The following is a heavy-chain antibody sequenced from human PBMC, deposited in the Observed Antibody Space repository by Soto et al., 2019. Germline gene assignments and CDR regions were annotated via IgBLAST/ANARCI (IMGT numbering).Heavy chain of an antibody. D-gene: IGHD2-2*01. J-gene: IGHJ6*02. Sequence: EVQLVESGGGLVQPGGSLRLSCAASGFTFSSYSMNWVRQAPGKGLEWVSYISSSSSTIYYADSVKGRFTISRDNAKNSLYLQMNSLRAEDMAVYYCARDEAYYQGMDVWGQGTTVTVSS. V-gene: IGHV3-48*01. CDR2: ISSSSSTI. CDR1: GFTFSSYS. CDR3: ARDEAYYQGMDV.